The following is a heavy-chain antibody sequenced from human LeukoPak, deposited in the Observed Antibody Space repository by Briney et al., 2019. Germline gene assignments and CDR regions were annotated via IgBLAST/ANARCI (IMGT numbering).Heavy chain of an antibody. CDR1: GFTFSVSD. CDR3: TRTGPDGAVEDFDC. CDR2: ISAKSHKYAT. J-gene: IGHJ4*02. V-gene: IGHV3-73*01. Sequence: PGGSLRLSCAASGFTFSVSDMHWVRQASGKGLEWVGRISAKSHKYATAYAESVKGRFTVSRDDSKNTAYLQMNSLKIEDTAVYYCTRTGPDGAVEDFDCWGQGTLVTVSS. D-gene: IGHD1-26*01.